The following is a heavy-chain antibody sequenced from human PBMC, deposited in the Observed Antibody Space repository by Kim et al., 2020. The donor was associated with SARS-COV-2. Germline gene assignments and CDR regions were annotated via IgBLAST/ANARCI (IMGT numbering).Heavy chain of an antibody. D-gene: IGHD6-25*01. CDR1: GYVFTNYG. J-gene: IGHJ4*02. Sequence: ASVKVSCKAIGYVFTNYGISWVRQAPGQGLEWLGWISAYDETRRIAPKVQGRLTLTTDASTGTAHMELTGLRPDDTALYFCARDHSAALPTSFDFWGLRT. CDR3: ARDHSAALPTSFDF. CDR2: ISAYDETR. V-gene: IGHV1-18*04.